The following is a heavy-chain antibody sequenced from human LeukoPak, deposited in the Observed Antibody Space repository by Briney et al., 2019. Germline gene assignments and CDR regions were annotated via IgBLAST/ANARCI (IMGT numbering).Heavy chain of an antibody. D-gene: IGHD6-13*01. J-gene: IGHJ4*02. V-gene: IGHV3-30*02. Sequence: GGSLRLSCAASGFTFSSYGMHWVRQAPGKGLEWVAFIRYDGSNKYYADSVKGRFTISRDNSKNTLYLQMNSLRAEDTAVYYCARHEISSSWYPAFLDYWGQGTLVTVSS. CDR1: GFTFSSYG. CDR2: IRYDGSNK. CDR3: ARHEISSSWYPAFLDY.